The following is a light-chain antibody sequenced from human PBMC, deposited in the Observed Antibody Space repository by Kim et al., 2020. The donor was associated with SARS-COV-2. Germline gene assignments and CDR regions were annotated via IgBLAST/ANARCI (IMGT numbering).Light chain of an antibody. CDR3: GAWDDSLSGWV. Sequence: GQRITISCSGSSSNVGSNNVDWYQQLQGTAPKLLIYRNNPRPSGVPDRFSGSKSGTSASLAISGLRSEDEADYYCGAWDDSLSGWVFGGGTQLTVL. V-gene: IGLV1-47*01. CDR1: SSNVGSNN. CDR2: RNN. J-gene: IGLJ3*02.